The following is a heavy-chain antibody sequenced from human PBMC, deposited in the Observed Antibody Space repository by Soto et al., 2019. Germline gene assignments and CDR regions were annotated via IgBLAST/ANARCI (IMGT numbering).Heavy chain of an antibody. J-gene: IGHJ4*02. CDR2: IYSGGST. Sequence: GGSLRLSCVVSGFTVSSNYMSWVRQAPGKGLEWLSVIYSGGSTYYADSVKGRFTISRHNSKNTLYLQMNSLRAEDTAVYYCARGRGGSYLYYFDYWGQGTLVTVS. D-gene: IGHD1-26*01. CDR3: ARGRGGSYLYYFDY. V-gene: IGHV3-53*04. CDR1: GFTVSSNY.